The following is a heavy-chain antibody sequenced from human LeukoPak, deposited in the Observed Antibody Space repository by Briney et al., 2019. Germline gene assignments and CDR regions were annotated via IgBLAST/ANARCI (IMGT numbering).Heavy chain of an antibody. CDR3: ARVDPLTGSGFVY. V-gene: IGHV3-30-3*01. D-gene: IGHD3-9*01. Sequence: PGGSLRLSCAASGFTFSNYAMYWVRQAPGKGLEWVAVISYDGSNKYYADSVKGRFTISRDNSKNTLYLQMNSLRAEDTAVYYCARVDPLTGSGFVYWGQGTLVTVSS. CDR1: GFTFSNYA. J-gene: IGHJ4*02. CDR2: ISYDGSNK.